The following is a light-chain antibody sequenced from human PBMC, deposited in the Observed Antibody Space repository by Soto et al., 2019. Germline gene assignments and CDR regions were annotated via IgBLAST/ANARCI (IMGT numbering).Light chain of an antibody. CDR2: EVS. Sequence: QSALTQPPSASGSPGQSVTISCTGTSSDVGGYNYVSWYQQHPGKAPKLMIYEVSKRPTGVPDCFSGSKSGNSASRTVSGLQVEDEADYYCSSYAGSNNLVFGGGTKLTVL. CDR3: SSYAGSNNLV. J-gene: IGLJ2*01. V-gene: IGLV2-8*01. CDR1: SSDVGGYNY.